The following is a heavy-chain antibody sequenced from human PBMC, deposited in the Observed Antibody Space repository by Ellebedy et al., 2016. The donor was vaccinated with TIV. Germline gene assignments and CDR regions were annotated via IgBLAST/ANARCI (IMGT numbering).Heavy chain of an antibody. V-gene: IGHV3-23*01. D-gene: IGHD3-3*01. Sequence: GESLKISCAASGFMFDSYAMNWVRQAPGKGLEWVSGISGSGGGAFSADSVKGRFTLSRDNSKNTLYLQMNSLRAEDTAIYYCARMGVGFDVWGQGTMVTVSS. CDR2: ISGSGGGA. J-gene: IGHJ3*01. CDR3: ARMGVGFDV. CDR1: GFMFDSYA.